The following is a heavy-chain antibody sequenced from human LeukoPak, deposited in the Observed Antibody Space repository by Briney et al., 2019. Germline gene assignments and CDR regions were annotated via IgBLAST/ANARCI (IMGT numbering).Heavy chain of an antibody. J-gene: IGHJ4*02. CDR3: AKDKTGGSSSYLDY. D-gene: IGHD6-13*01. V-gene: IGHV3-9*01. Sequence: GRSLRLSCAAAGFTVDDYARHWVRQAPGKGLECVSGISCNSGSIVYADSVKGRFTISRDNAKNSLYLQMNSLRAEDTALYYCAKDKTGGSSSYLDYWGQGTLVTVSS. CDR1: GFTVDDYA. CDR2: ISCNSGSI.